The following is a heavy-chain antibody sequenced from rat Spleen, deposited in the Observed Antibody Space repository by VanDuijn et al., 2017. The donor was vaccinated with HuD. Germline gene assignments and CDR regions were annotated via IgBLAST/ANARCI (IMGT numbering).Heavy chain of an antibody. V-gene: IGHV5-7*01. D-gene: IGHD4-3*01. CDR3: AKASSGYDC. CDR2: ITYDGSST. CDR1: GFTFSDYN. J-gene: IGHJ2*01. Sequence: EVQLVESDGGLVQPGKSLKLSCAASGFTFSDYNMAWVRQAPRKGLEWVAIITYDGSSTYYRDSVKGRFTISRDNARNTLYLQMDSLRSEDTATYYCAKASSGYDCWGQGVMVTVSS.